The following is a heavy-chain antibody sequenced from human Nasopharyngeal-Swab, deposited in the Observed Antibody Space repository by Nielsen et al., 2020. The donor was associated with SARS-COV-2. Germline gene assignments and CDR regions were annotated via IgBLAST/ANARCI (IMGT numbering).Heavy chain of an antibody. CDR1: GGSFSGYC. D-gene: IGHD1-1*01. Sequence: SETLSLTCAVYGGSFSGYCWSWIRQPPGKGLEWIGEINHSGSTNYNPSLKSRVTISVDTSKNQFSLKLSSVTAADTAVYYCARGATLLYNDFDYWGQGTLVTVSS. CDR2: INHSGST. V-gene: IGHV4-34*01. J-gene: IGHJ4*02. CDR3: ARGATLLYNDFDY.